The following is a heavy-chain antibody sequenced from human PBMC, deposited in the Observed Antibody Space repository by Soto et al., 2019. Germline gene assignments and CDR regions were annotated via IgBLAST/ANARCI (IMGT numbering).Heavy chain of an antibody. Sequence: TVGSLRLSCAASGFTFSSYAMSWVRQAPGKGLEWVSAISGSGGSTYYADSVKGRFTISRDNSKNTLYLQMNSLRAEDTAVYYCAKIVVVTATLGDAFDIWGQGTMVTVSS. V-gene: IGHV3-23*01. D-gene: IGHD2-21*02. J-gene: IGHJ3*02. CDR2: ISGSGGST. CDR1: GFTFSSYA. CDR3: AKIVVVTATLGDAFDI.